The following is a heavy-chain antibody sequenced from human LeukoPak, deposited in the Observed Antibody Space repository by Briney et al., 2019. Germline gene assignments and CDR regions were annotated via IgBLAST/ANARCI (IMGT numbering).Heavy chain of an antibody. CDR1: GGSIGGYF. J-gene: IGHJ4*02. CDR3: ARYSSDHDGRHFEF. D-gene: IGHD2-21*01. Sequence: SETLSLTCTVSGGSIGGYFWGWLRQPPGKGLEWVGWIFYNGNTNYNSSLKSRLTMSVDASKNQFYLKLNSVTAADTAVYYCARYSSDHDGRHFEFWGQGILVTVSS. CDR2: IFYNGNT. V-gene: IGHV4-59*01.